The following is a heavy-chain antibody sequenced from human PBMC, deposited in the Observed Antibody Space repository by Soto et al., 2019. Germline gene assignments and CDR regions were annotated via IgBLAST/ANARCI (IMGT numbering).Heavy chain of an antibody. D-gene: IGHD2-2*01. CDR1: GYTFTSYA. V-gene: IGHV1-3*01. J-gene: IGHJ4*02. CDR2: INAGNGNT. Sequence: QVQLVQSGAEVKKPGASVKVSCKASGYTFTSYAMHWVRQAPGQRLEWMGWINAGNGNTKYSQKFQGRVTITRDTPASTAYMELSSLRSEDTAVYYCARSVVVPAAPDYWGQGTLVTVSS. CDR3: ARSVVVPAAPDY.